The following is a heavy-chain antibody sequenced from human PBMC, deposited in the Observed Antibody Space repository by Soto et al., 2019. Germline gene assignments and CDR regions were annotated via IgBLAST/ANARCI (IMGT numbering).Heavy chain of an antibody. D-gene: IGHD6-19*01. CDR2: IYYNGMKV. CDR1: GDSISGSNFY. CDR3: ERHARSGWPENWFDP. V-gene: IGHV4-39*01. Sequence: QLQLQESGPGLVKSSETLSLACIISGDSISGSNFYWSWIRQSPGQGLEWIGTIYYNGMKVHYTPSLKSRVPISVDPSKNQISLKVTSVTAADTAIYFCERHARSGWPENWFDPWGQGALVTVSS. J-gene: IGHJ5*02.